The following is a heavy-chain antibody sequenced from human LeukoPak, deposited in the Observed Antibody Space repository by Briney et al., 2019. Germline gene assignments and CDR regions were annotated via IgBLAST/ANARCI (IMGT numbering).Heavy chain of an antibody. Sequence: SETLSLTCTVSGGSISSYYWSWIRQPPGKGLEWIGYIYYSGSTNYNPSLKSRVTISVDTSKNQFSLKLSSVTAADTAVYYCAIRGYSSGWYEFDYWGQGTLVTVSS. CDR1: GGSISSYY. CDR2: IYYSGST. CDR3: AIRGYSSGWYEFDY. V-gene: IGHV4-59*08. D-gene: IGHD6-19*01. J-gene: IGHJ4*02.